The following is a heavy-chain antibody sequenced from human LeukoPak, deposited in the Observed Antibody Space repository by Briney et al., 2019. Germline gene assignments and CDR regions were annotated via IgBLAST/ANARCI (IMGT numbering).Heavy chain of an antibody. J-gene: IGHJ4*02. CDR1: GFTFSSYA. CDR3: VTDRRGILVRGTTFDY. CDR2: ISSNGGST. D-gene: IGHD3-10*01. Sequence: PGESLRLSCSASGFTFSSYAMHWVRQAPGKGLEYVSAISSNGGSTYYADSVKGRFTISRDNSKNTLYLQMSRLRAEDTAVYYCVTDRRGILVRGTTFDYWGQGTLVTVSS. V-gene: IGHV3-64D*06.